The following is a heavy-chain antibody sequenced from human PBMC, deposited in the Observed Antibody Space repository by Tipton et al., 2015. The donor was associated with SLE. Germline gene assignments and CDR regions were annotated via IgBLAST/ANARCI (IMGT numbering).Heavy chain of an antibody. D-gene: IGHD3-22*01. J-gene: IGHJ4*02. CDR1: GGSISSSSYY. CDR2: IYYSGST. CDR3: ARQGYYDSSAFGY. Sequence: TLSLTCTVSGGSISSSSYYWGWIRQPPGKGLEWIGSIYYSGSTYYNPSLKSRVTISVDTSKNHFSLKLSSVTAADTAVYYCARQGYYDSSAFGYWGQGALVAVSS. V-gene: IGHV4-39*01.